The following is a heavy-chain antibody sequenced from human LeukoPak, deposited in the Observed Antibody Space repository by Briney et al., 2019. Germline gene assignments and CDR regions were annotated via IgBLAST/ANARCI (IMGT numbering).Heavy chain of an antibody. Sequence: GGSLRLSCAASGFTFSSYWMSWVRQAPGKGLEWVANIKQDGSETFYVYSVKGRFTISRDNAKNSLYLQMNSLRAEDTAVYYCARYPAFFASSSWYVPHFDYWGQGTLFTVSS. D-gene: IGHD6-13*01. CDR2: IKQDGSET. J-gene: IGHJ4*02. V-gene: IGHV3-7*01. CDR1: GFTFSSYW. CDR3: ARYPAFFASSSWYVPHFDY.